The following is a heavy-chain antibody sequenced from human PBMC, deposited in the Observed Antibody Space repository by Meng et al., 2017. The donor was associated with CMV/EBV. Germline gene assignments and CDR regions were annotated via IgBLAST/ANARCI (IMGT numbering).Heavy chain of an antibody. Sequence: VQLHEYGPGLMKPSQTLSLPCACSGGSISSGDYYWSWIRQPPGKGLEWIGYIYYSGSTYYTPSLKSRVTISVDTSKNQFSLKLSSVTAADTAVYYCARDNRRGGVDYWGQGTLVTVSS. D-gene: IGHD3-3*01. CDR3: ARDNRRGGVDY. V-gene: IGHV4-30-4*08. J-gene: IGHJ4*02. CDR2: IYYSGST. CDR1: GGSISSGDYY.